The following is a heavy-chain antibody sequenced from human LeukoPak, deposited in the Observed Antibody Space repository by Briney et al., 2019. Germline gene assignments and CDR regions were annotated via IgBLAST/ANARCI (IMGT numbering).Heavy chain of an antibody. CDR2: ISYDGSNK. Sequence: PGGSLRLSCAASGFTFSSYAMHWVRQAPGKGLEGVAVISYDGSNKYYADSVKGRFTISRDNSKNTLYLQMNSLRAEDTAVYYCARDSRPYSSSPAPVDYWGQGTLVTVSS. CDR3: ARDSRPYSSSPAPVDY. J-gene: IGHJ4*02. CDR1: GFTFSSYA. D-gene: IGHD6-13*01. V-gene: IGHV3-30-3*01.